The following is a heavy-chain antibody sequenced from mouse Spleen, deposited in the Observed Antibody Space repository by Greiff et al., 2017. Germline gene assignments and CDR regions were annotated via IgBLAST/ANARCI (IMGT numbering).Heavy chain of an antibody. Sequence: VQLKQSGPELVKPGASVKISCKASGYTFTDYYMNWVKQSHGKSLEWIGDINPNNGGTSYNQKFKGKATLTVDKSSSTAYMELRSLTSEDSAVYYCARIWLLQYYAMDYWGQGTSVTVSS. D-gene: IGHD2-3*01. V-gene: IGHV1-26*01. CDR3: ARIWLLQYYAMDY. CDR2: INPNNGGT. CDR1: GYTFTDYY. J-gene: IGHJ4*01.